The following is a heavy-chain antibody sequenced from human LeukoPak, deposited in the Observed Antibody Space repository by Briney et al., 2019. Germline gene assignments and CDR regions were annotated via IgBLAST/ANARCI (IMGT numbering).Heavy chain of an antibody. CDR1: GYTFTSYG. CDR3: ARDPSYGSGSYYGY. V-gene: IGHV1-18*01. D-gene: IGHD3-10*01. J-gene: IGHJ4*02. CDR2: ISAYNGNT. Sequence: ASVKVSCKASGYTFTSYGISWVRQAPGQELEWMGWISAYNGNTNYAQKLQGRVTMTTDTSTSTAYMELRSLRSDDTAVYYCARDPSYGSGSYYGYWGQGTLVTVSS.